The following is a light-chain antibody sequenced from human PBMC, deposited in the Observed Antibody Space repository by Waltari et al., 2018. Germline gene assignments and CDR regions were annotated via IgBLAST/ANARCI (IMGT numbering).Light chain of an antibody. CDR3: LIYMGSGIWV. Sequence: QTVVTQEPSLSVSPGGTVTLTCALSSGSLSTPSYVSWYQQAPGRPPRTLVYKGNTRSSGVPDRFSGSILGNKAALTITGAQADDENDYYCLIYMGSGIWVFGGGTKLTVL. J-gene: IGLJ3*02. V-gene: IGLV8-61*01. CDR1: SGSLSTPSY. CDR2: KGN.